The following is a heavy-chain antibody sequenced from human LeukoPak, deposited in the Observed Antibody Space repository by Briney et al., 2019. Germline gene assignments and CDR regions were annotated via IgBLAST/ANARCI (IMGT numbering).Heavy chain of an antibody. CDR2: IYTSGST. CDR3: ARHGYYDSSGYPDY. J-gene: IGHJ4*02. V-gene: IGHV4-61*02. D-gene: IGHD3-22*01. CDR1: GGSISSGSYY. Sequence: SETLSLTCTVSGGSISSGSYYWSWIRQPAGKGLEWIGRIYTSGSTNYNPSLKSRVTISVDTSKNQFSLKLSSVTAADTAVYYCARHGYYDSSGYPDYWGQGTLVTVSS.